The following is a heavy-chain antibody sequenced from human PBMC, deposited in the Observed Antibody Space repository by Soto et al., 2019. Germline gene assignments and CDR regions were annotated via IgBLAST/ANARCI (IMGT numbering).Heavy chain of an antibody. Sequence: EVQLLESGGGLVQPGGSLRLSCAASGFNFNDYELAWVREAPGRGLEWVAYICRSPTGGRISYADFVRGRFSISRDDAYRIVYLEMHSLPAEDTALYFCAGDVMYTGSFQHWGQGTLVTVSS. J-gene: IGHJ1*01. CDR3: AGDVMYTGSFQH. CDR1: GFNFNDYE. D-gene: IGHD1-26*01. V-gene: IGHV3-48*03. CDR2: ICRSPTGGRI.